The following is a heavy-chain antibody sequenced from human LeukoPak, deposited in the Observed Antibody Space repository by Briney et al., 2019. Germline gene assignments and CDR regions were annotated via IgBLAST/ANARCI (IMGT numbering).Heavy chain of an antibody. D-gene: IGHD1-26*01. CDR2: IYSGGNT. CDR3: AVSRIVGAVDVFDM. CDR1: GFTVSSSY. Sequence: SGGSLRLSCAASGFTVSSSYMSWVRQAPGKGLEWVSVIYSGGNTYCADSVKGRFTISRDNSKNTVSLQMNSLRDEDTAVYFCAVSRIVGAVDVFDMWGQGTMVTVSS. J-gene: IGHJ3*02. V-gene: IGHV3-66*01.